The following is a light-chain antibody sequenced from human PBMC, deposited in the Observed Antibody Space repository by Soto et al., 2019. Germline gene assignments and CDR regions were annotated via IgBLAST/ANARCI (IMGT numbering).Light chain of an antibody. Sequence: DIQMTQSPGLLSASVGDGVTITCRASQNISSYLNWYQQKPGKAPKLLIYAASRLQSGVPSRFSGSGSGTDFTLTISGLHPEDFATYYCQHYNSYSEAFGQGTKVDIK. J-gene: IGKJ1*01. CDR3: QHYNSYSEA. V-gene: IGKV1-39*02. CDR2: AAS. CDR1: QNISSY.